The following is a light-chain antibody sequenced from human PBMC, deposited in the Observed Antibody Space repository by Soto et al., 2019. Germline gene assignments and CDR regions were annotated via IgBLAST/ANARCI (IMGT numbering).Light chain of an antibody. CDR1: QSVSSNY. Sequence: EIVLTPARCTLYFSPGERAPLTCRASQSVSSNYLAWYQQKSGQAPRLLMYGASSRATGIPDRFSGSGSGIDFTLTITRLEPEDFAVYFCLQYGGLPRTFGQGTKVDIK. CDR3: LQYGGLPRT. V-gene: IGKV3-20*01. CDR2: GAS. J-gene: IGKJ1*01.